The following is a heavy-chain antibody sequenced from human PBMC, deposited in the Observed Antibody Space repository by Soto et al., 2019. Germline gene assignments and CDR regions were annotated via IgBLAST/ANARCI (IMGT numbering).Heavy chain of an antibody. CDR3: ARDQGYKYNWFDP. D-gene: IGHD1-1*01. Sequence: GGSLRLSCAASGFTFSSYSMNWVRQAPGKGLEWVSSISSSSSYIYYADSVKGRFTISRDNAKNSLYLQMNSLRAEDTAVYYCARDQGYKYNWFDPWGQGTLVTVSS. V-gene: IGHV3-21*01. CDR1: GFTFSSYS. CDR2: ISSSSSYI. J-gene: IGHJ5*02.